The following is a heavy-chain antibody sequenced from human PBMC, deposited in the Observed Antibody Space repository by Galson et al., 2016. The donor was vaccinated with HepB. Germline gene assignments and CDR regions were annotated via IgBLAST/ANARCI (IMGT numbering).Heavy chain of an antibody. CDR2: IETAGDT. V-gene: IGHV3-13*01. J-gene: IGHJ6*04. CDR3: ARGKSLLTMPWNYGLDV. Sequence: SLRLSCAASGFTFSIHGMHWVRQAPGKGLEWVSGIETAGDTYYPDSVKGRFTISRENAKNSLYLQMNSLRAGDTAVYYCARGKSLLTMPWNYGLDVCGKGTTVSVSS. D-gene: IGHD4/OR15-4a*01. CDR1: GFTFSIHG.